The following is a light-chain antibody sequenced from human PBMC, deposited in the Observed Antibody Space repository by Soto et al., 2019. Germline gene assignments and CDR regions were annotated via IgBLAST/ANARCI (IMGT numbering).Light chain of an antibody. V-gene: IGKV1-5*03. CDR3: QQYNSYSWT. CDR2: MAS. CDR1: QSISNY. Sequence: DIQMTQSPSTLSASVGDRVTIACRASQSISNYLAWYQQKPGKAPKLLIYMASSLESGVPSRFSGSGSGTEFTLTISSLQPDDFATYYCQQYNSYSWTFGQGTKVEIK. J-gene: IGKJ1*01.